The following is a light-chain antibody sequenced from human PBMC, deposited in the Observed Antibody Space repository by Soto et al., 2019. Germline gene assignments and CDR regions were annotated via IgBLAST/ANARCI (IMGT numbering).Light chain of an antibody. CDR3: QQFSGSVT. CDR2: GVS. CDR1: QSVRSTY. Sequence: EVVLTQSPGTLSLSPGERATLSCRASQSVRSTYLGWYQQKPGQAPRLLIYGVSKRQSGVPDRFSGGGSGTDFTLTISRLQPEDFAVYYCQQFSGSVTFGGGTKVDIK. J-gene: IGKJ4*01. V-gene: IGKV3-20*01.